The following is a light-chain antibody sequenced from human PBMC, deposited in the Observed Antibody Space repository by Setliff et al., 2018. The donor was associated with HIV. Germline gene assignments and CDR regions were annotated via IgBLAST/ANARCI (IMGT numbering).Light chain of an antibody. CDR2: DVN. V-gene: IGLV2-14*03. J-gene: IGLJ1*01. CDR1: SSDIGDYNY. CDR3: QSYDSSLSGYV. Sequence: QSVLTQPASVSGSPGQSITISCTGTSSDIGDYNYVSWYQQHPGKAPKVILFDVNNRPSGISNRFSGSKSGNTASLTISGLQAEDEADYYCQSYDSSLSGYVFGVGTKVTVL.